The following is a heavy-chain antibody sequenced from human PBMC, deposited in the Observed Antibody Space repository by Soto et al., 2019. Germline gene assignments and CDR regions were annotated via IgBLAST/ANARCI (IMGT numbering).Heavy chain of an antibody. J-gene: IGHJ6*02. D-gene: IGHD6-13*01. CDR3: ARTYSSSHYYYYYGMDV. CDR2: INPSGGSA. CDR1: GYTFTSYY. V-gene: IGHV1-46*01. Sequence: QVQLVQSGAEVKKPGASVKVSCKASGYTFTSYYMHWVRQAPGQGLEWMGIINPSGGSASYAQKFQGRVTMTRDTSTSTVYMELSSLRSEDTAVYYCARTYSSSHYYYYYGMDVWGQGTTVTVSS.